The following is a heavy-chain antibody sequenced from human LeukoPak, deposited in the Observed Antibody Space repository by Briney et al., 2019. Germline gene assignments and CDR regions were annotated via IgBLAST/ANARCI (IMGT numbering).Heavy chain of an antibody. D-gene: IGHD3-22*01. J-gene: IGHJ4*02. CDR3: ARGYNPHCYDSSGNPYYFDY. CDR1: GGSISSFY. CDR2: FYYTGST. V-gene: IGHV4-59*01. Sequence: SETLSLTCTVSGGSISSFYWSWIRQPPGKELEWIGYFYYTGSTKYNPSLKSRVTISGDTSKNQFSLKLSSVTAADTAVYSCARGYNPHCYDSSGNPYYFDYWGQGTLVTVSS.